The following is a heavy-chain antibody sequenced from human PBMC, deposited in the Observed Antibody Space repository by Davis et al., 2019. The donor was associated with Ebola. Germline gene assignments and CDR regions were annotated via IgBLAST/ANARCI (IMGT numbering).Heavy chain of an antibody. D-gene: IGHD4/OR15-4a*01. CDR1: AFPFSLYG. CDR2: IRRDGSNK. V-gene: IGHV3-30*02. CDR3: TKDKTMATQYWYFDL. J-gene: IGHJ2*01. Sequence: PGGSLRLSCAASAFPFSLYGMHWVRQAPGKGLEWVAFIRRDGSNKYYVDSVKGRFTISRDNSKNTLYLQMNSLRAEDTALYYCTKDKTMATQYWYFDLWGRGTLVSVSS.